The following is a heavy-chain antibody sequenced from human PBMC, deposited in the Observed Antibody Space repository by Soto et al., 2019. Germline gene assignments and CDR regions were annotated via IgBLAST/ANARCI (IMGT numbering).Heavy chain of an antibody. CDR2: IIPIFGTA. D-gene: IGHD1-26*01. CDR3: XXXXQXEXLXGTYYYYYGMDV. Sequence: QVQLVQSGAEVKKPGSSVKVSCKASGGTFSSYAISWVRQAPGQGLEWMGGIIPIFGTANYAQKFQGRVXXXXXXXXXXXXXXXXXXXXXXXXXXXXXXXXQXEXLXGTYYYYYGMDVWGQGTTVTVSS. V-gene: IGHV1-69*01. J-gene: IGHJ6*02. CDR1: GGTFSSYA.